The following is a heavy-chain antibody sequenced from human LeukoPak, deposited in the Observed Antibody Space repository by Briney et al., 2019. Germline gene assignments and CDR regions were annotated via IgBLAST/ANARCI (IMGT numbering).Heavy chain of an antibody. CDR2: INSDGSST. D-gene: IGHD5-24*01. Sequence: GESLKISCAASGFTFSSYWMHWVRQAPGKGLVWVSRINSDGSSTSYADSVKGRFTISRDNAKNTLYLQMNSLRAEDTAVYYCARGSGESRWLQLPPDYWGQGTLVTVSS. CDR1: GFTFSSYW. CDR3: ARGSGESRWLQLPPDY. J-gene: IGHJ4*02. V-gene: IGHV3-74*01.